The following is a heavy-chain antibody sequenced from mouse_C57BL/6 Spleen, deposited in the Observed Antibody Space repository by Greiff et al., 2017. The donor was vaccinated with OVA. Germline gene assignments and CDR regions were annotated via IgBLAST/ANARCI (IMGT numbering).Heavy chain of an antibody. CDR1: GFNIKDYY. CDR3: ARAAHDYAWFAY. J-gene: IGHJ3*01. CDR2: IDPEDGAT. D-gene: IGHD2-4*01. V-gene: IGHV14-2*01. Sequence: EVQLQQSGAELVKPGASVKLSCTASGFNIKDYYMHWVKQRTEQGLEWIGRIDPEDGATKYAPKFQGKATITADTSSNTAYLQLSSLTSEDTAVYYCARAAHDYAWFAYWGQGTLVTVSA.